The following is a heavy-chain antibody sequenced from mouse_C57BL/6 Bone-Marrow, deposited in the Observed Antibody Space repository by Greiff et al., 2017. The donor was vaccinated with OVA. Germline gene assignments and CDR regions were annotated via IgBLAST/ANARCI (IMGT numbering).Heavy chain of an antibody. D-gene: IGHD1-1*01. CDR1: GFTFSDYY. CDR2: ISNGGGST. V-gene: IGHV5-12*01. CDR3: ASRGYYGSSYGGAMDY. Sequence: EVMLVESGGGLVQPGGSLKLSCAASGFTFSDYYMYWVRPTPEKRLEWVAYISNGGGSTYYPATVQGRFTISRDNAKNTLYLQMSRLKSEDTAMYYCASRGYYGSSYGGAMDYWGQGTSVTVSS. J-gene: IGHJ4*01.